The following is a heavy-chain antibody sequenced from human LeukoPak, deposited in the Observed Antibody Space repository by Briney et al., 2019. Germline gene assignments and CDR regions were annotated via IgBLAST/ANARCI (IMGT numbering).Heavy chain of an antibody. D-gene: IGHD6-13*01. J-gene: IGHJ6*03. Sequence: PSETLSLTCTVSGGSISSSSYYWGWIRQPPGKGLEWIGSIYYSGSTYYNPSLKSRVTISVDTSKNQFSLKLSSVTAADTAVYYCARRVRDSSSWPYYYYMDVWGKGTTVTISS. CDR3: ARRVRDSSSWPYYYYMDV. CDR2: IYYSGST. CDR1: GGSISSSSYY. V-gene: IGHV4-39*01.